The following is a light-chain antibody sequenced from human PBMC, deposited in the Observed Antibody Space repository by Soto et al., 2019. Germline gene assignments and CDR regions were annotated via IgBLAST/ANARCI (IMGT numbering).Light chain of an antibody. Sequence: DVPLTQSPSFLSASVGDRVTITCRASRGISTDLAWYQQQPGKAPKLLMYAASTLHIGVPSRFSGRGSGTEFDLTIVSLQPQDFATYYCQPRIHYPLTVAGGNKVEPK. J-gene: IGKJ4*02. CDR3: QPRIHYPLT. CDR2: AAS. V-gene: IGKV1-9*01. CDR1: RGISTD.